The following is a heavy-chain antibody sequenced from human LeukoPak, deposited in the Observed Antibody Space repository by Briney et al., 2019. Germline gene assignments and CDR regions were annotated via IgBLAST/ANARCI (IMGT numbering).Heavy chain of an antibody. J-gene: IGHJ4*02. CDR2: INPSNGDT. V-gene: IGHV1-2*02. D-gene: IGHD6-19*01. CDR3: ARVGSSGWYVHPTLDY. CDR1: GYTFSGYY. Sequence: ASVKVSCKASGYTFSGYYIHWVRQAPGRGLEWMSWINPSNGDTNYAQKFQGRVTTTRDTSISTAYMELTRLISDDTAVYYCARVGSSGWYVHPTLDYWGQGTVVTVSS.